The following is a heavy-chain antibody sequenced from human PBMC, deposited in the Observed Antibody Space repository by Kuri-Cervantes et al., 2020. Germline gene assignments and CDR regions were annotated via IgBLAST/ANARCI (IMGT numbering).Heavy chain of an antibody. CDR3: ARPRGWGELWAFDI. J-gene: IGHJ3*02. Sequence: SQTLSLTCAVYGGSFSGHYWSWIRQPPGKGLEWIGEINHSGSTNYNPSLKSRVTISVDTSKNQFSLKLSSVTAADTAVYYCARPRGWGELWAFDIWGQGTMVTVSS. V-gene: IGHV4-34*01. D-gene: IGHD1-26*01. CDR2: INHSGST. CDR1: GGSFSGHY.